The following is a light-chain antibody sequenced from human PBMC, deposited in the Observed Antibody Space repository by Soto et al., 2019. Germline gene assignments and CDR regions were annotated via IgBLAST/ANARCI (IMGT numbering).Light chain of an antibody. CDR1: QSIDSW. V-gene: IGKV1-5*01. Sequence: DIQMTQSPSTLSASVGDRVTIACRASQSIDSWLAWYQQKPGKAPKFLIYDASDLESGVPSRFSGSGSGTEFTLAISSLQPDDFATNYCQQHRRKPFTFGQGPKVEI. J-gene: IGKJ2*01. CDR2: DAS. CDR3: QQHRRKPFT.